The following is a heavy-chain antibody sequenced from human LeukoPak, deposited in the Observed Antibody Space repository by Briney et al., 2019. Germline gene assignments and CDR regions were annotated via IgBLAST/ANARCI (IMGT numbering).Heavy chain of an antibody. V-gene: IGHV3-53*04. CDR2: IYSGGSI. CDR3: ARGGRDGYNIY. Sequence: GGSLRLSCAASGFTVSSNYMSWVRQAPGKGLEWVPVIYSGGSIYYADSVKGRFTISRHNSKNTLYLQMNSLRAEDTAVYYCARGGRDGYNIYWGQGTLVTVSS. D-gene: IGHD5-24*01. CDR1: GFTVSSNY. J-gene: IGHJ4*02.